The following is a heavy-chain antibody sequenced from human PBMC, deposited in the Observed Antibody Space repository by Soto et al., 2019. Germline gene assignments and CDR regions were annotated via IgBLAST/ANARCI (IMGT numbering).Heavy chain of an antibody. CDR2: IYSSGNT. V-gene: IGHV4-31*03. CDR1: VASTDSGSYF. Sequence: PSETLSLTCSVSVASTDSGSYFWSWIRQHPRKGLEWIGCIYSSGNTYYNPFFRSRVSISPDTSKNQFSLKLNSVTAADTAVYYCARGLSSTGWFDHWGQGILVTVSS. D-gene: IGHD4-4*01. J-gene: IGHJ5*02. CDR3: ARGLSSTGWFDH.